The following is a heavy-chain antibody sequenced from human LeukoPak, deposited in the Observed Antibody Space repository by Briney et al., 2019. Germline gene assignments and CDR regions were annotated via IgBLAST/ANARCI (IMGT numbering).Heavy chain of an antibody. Sequence: GGSLRLSCAASGFTVSSNYMTWVRQAPGKGLEWVSAIGGGGGNTYYADSVKGRFTISRDNSKSTLYLQMNSLRAEDTAVYYCAKAGGFGELLSHYYFDCWGQGTLVTVSS. CDR3: AKAGGFGELLSHYYFDC. D-gene: IGHD3-10*01. V-gene: IGHV3-23*01. CDR1: GFTVSSNY. CDR2: IGGGGGNT. J-gene: IGHJ4*02.